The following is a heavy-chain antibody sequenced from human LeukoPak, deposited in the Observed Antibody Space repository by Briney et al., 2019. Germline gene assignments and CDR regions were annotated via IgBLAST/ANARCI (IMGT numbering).Heavy chain of an antibody. CDR3: ARGGYCSSTSCYPLTLFDH. CDR2: IRYDGSNK. V-gene: IGHV3-33*01. D-gene: IGHD2-2*01. J-gene: IGHJ4*02. CDR1: GFTFSTYG. Sequence: GGSLRLSCGASGFTFSTYGMHWVRQAPGKGLEWAAVIRYDGSNKYYADSVKGRFTISRDNSKNTLYLQMNSLRAEDTAVYYCARGGYCSSTSCYPLTLFDHWGQGTLVTVSS.